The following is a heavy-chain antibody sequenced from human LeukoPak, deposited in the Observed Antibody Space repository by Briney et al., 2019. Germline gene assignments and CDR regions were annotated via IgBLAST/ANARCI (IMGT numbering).Heavy chain of an antibody. CDR2: IYWDDDK. D-gene: IGHD3/OR15-3a*01. Sequence: SWIRQPPGKALEWLALIYWDDDKRYSPSLKSRLTITKDTSKNQVVLTMTNMDPVDTATYYCARLDYTRPVDYWGQGTLVTVSS. CDR3: ARLDYTRPVDY. V-gene: IGHV2-5*08. J-gene: IGHJ4*02.